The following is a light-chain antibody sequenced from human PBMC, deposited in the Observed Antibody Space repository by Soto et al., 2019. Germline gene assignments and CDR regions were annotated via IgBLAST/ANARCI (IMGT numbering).Light chain of an antibody. CDR2: GAS. CDR1: QRVSSSH. V-gene: IGKV3-20*01. J-gene: IGKJ1*01. CDR3: QQYGSSQWT. Sequence: EILLTQSPGTRSLTPGETATLSCRASQRVSSSHLARYQQKPGQAPRPLIYGASSRATGIPDRFSGSGSGTDFTLTISRLGPEDFAVYYCQQYGSSQWTFGQGTKVDIK.